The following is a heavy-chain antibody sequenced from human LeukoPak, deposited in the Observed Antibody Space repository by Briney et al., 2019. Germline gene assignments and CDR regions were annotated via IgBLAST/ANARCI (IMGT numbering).Heavy chain of an antibody. D-gene: IGHD3-22*01. V-gene: IGHV3-48*02. Sequence: GGSLRLSCAASGXIFSSYGMNWVRQAPGKGLEWVSYISGSSRIIYYADSVTGRFSISRDNAKNSMYLQMNSLRDEDTAVYFCARDLDTSGYTFDYWGRGTLVTVSS. J-gene: IGHJ4*02. CDR3: ARDLDTSGYTFDY. CDR2: ISGSSRII. CDR1: GXIFSSYG.